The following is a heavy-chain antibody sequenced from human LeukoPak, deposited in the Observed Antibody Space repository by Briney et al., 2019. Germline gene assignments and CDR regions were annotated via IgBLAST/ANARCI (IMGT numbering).Heavy chain of an antibody. CDR3: ARDRYGGNSEDY. Sequence: GGSLRLSCAASGFTFTTYWMTWVRQAPGKGLEWVANINQDGTEKYYVDSVKGRFTISRDNAKNSLYLQMNSLRAEDTAVYYCARDRYGGNSEDYWGQGTLVTVSS. CDR2: INQDGTEK. V-gene: IGHV3-7*01. J-gene: IGHJ4*02. D-gene: IGHD4-23*01. CDR1: GFTFTTYW.